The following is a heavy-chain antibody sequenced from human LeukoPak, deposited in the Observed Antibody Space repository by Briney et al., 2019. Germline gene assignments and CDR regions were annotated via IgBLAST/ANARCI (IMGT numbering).Heavy chain of an antibody. J-gene: IGHJ4*02. CDR1: GFIFSDYS. CDR3: ARVLHKRNYDSSDYYGY. Sequence: GGSLRLSCAASGFIFSDYSMNWVRQAPGKGLEWVSYISSSSSTIYYADSVKGRFTISRDNAKNSLYLQMNSLRAEDTAVYYCARVLHKRNYDSSDYYGYWGQGILVTVSS. V-gene: IGHV3-48*01. CDR2: ISSSSSTI. D-gene: IGHD3-22*01.